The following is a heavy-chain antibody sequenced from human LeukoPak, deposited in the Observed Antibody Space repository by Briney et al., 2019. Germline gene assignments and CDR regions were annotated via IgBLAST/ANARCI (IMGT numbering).Heavy chain of an antibody. D-gene: IGHD6-13*01. CDR3: ARGQFSSSWSPPWYYYYMDV. V-gene: IGHV1-69*13. J-gene: IGHJ6*03. CDR2: IIPIFGTA. CDR1: GYTFTSYG. Sequence: SVKVSCKASGYTFTSYGISWVRQAPGQGLEWMGGIIPIFGTANYAQKFQGRVTITADESTSTAYMELSSLRSEDTAVYYCARGQFSSSWSPPWYYYYMDVWGKGTTVTISS.